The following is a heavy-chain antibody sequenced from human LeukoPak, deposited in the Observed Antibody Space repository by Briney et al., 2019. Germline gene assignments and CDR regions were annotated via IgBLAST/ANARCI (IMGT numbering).Heavy chain of an antibody. CDR3: ARDFWSGFYTPYNWFDP. CDR2: ISSSGSSI. V-gene: IGHV3-11*01. CDR1: GFTFSDYY. D-gene: IGHD3-3*01. Sequence: GGSLRLSCAASGFTFSDYYLSWIRQAPGKGLEWVSYISSSGSSIYYADSVKGRFTISRDNGKNSPYLEMNSLRAEDTAVYYCARDFWSGFYTPYNWFDPWGQGTLVTVSS. J-gene: IGHJ5*02.